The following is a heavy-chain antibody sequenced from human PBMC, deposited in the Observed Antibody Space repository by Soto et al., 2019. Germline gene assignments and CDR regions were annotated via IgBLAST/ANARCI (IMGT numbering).Heavy chain of an antibody. D-gene: IGHD2-15*01. V-gene: IGHV1-18*01. CDR2: ISAYNGNT. CDR3: ARVVVAANVADY. J-gene: IGHJ4*02. CDR1: GYTFTSYG. Sequence: ASVKVSCKASGYTFTSYGISWVRRAPGQGLEWMGWISAYNGNTNYAQKLQGSVTMTTDTSTSTAYMELRSLRSDDTAVYYCARVVVAANVADYWGQGTLVTVSS.